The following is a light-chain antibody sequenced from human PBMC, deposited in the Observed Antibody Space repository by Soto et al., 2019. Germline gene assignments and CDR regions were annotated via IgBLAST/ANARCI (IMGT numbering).Light chain of an antibody. CDR1: SSDVGGYTY. CDR3: SSYTTISTVV. J-gene: IGLJ2*01. CDR2: DVN. Sequence: QSVLTQPASVSGSPGQSITMSCTGTSSDVGGYTYVSWYQQHSGKAPLLILFDVNNRPSGVSDRFSGSKSGNTASLTISGLQADDEATYFCSSYTTISTVVFGGGTKLTVL. V-gene: IGLV2-14*01.